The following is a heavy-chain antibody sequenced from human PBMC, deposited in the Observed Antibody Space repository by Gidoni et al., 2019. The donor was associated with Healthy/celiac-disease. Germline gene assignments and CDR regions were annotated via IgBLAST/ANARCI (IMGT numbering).Heavy chain of an antibody. D-gene: IGHD5-12*01. Sequence: EVQLVESGGGLVQPGGSLRLSCAASGFTFSSYWMSWVRQAPGKGLEWVANIKQDGSEKYYVDSVKGRFTISRDNAKNSLYLQMNSLRAEDTAVYYCARSGEGGYDFGGAEWGQGTLVTVSS. V-gene: IGHV3-7*01. CDR1: GFTFSSYW. CDR2: IKQDGSEK. CDR3: ARSGEGGYDFGGAE. J-gene: IGHJ4*02.